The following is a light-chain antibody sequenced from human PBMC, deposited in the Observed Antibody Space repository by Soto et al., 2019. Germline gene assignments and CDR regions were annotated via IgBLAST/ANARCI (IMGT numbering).Light chain of an antibody. CDR1: QSISSY. CDR3: QQSYSTPLT. CDR2: AAS. J-gene: IGKJ4*01. V-gene: IGKV1-39*01. Sequence: DIQITQSPSSLSASVGDRVTMTCRASQSISSYLNWYQQKPGKAPKLLIYAASSLQSGVPSRFSGSGSGTDFTLTISSLQPEDFATYYCQQSYSTPLTFGGATKVDNK.